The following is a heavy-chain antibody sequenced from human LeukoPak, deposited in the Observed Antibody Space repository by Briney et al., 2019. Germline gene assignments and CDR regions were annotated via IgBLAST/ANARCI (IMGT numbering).Heavy chain of an antibody. D-gene: IGHD3-10*01. CDR1: GGTFSSYA. J-gene: IGHJ3*02. CDR3: ARSMVRGVINAFDI. V-gene: IGHV1-69*13. CDR2: IIPIFGTA. Sequence: SVKVSCKASGGTFSSYAISWVRQAPGQGLEWMGGIIPIFGTANYAQKFQGRVTITADESTSAAYMELSSLRSEDTAVYYCARSMVRGVINAFDIWGQGTMVTVSS.